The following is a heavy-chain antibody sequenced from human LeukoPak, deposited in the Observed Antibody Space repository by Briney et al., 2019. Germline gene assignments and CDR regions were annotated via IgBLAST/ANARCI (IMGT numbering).Heavy chain of an antibody. D-gene: IGHD2-21*02. V-gene: IGHV3-30*04. CDR2: ISYDGSNK. Sequence: GGSLRLSCAASGFTFSSCAMHWVRQAPGKGLEWVAVISYDGSNKYYADSVKGRFTISRDNSKNTLYLQMNSLRAEDTAVYYCAREAAYCGGDCPFDYWGQGTLVTVSS. CDR1: GFTFSSCA. CDR3: AREAAYCGGDCPFDY. J-gene: IGHJ4*02.